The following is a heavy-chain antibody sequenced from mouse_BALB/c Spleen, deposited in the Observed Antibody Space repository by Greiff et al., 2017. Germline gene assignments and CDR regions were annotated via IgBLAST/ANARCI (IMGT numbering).Heavy chain of an antibody. V-gene: IGHV3-6*02. J-gene: IGHJ3*01. CDR3: AIYCGYAWFAY. CDR1: GYSITSGYY. Sequence: EVKVEESGPGLVKPSQSLSLTCSVTGYSITSGYYWNWIRQFPGNKLEWMGYISYDGSNNYNPSLKNRISITRDTSKNQFFLKLNSVTTEDTATYYCAIYCGYAWFAYWGQGTLVTVSA. CDR2: ISYDGSN. D-gene: IGHD2-2*01.